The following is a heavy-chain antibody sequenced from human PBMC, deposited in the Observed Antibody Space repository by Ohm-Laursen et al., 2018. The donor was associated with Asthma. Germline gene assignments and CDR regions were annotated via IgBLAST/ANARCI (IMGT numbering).Heavy chain of an antibody. Sequence: SLRLSCAASGFTFSSYGMHWVRQAPGKGLEWVAVISYDGSNKYYADSVKGRFTISRDNSKNTLYLQMNSLRAEDTAVYYCARDFDSNDYYYYGMDVWGQGTTVTVSS. J-gene: IGHJ6*02. CDR2: ISYDGSNK. CDR3: ARDFDSNDYYYYGMDV. CDR1: GFTFSSYG. V-gene: IGHV3-30*03. D-gene: IGHD4-11*01.